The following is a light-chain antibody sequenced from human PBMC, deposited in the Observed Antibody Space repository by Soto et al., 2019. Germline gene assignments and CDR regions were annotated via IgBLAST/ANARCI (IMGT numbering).Light chain of an antibody. CDR3: SSYTTTSTVL. CDR1: STDVGAYNF. CDR2: DVN. V-gene: IGLV2-14*01. J-gene: IGLJ2*01. Sequence: QSALTQPAPVSGSPGQSITISCTGTSTDVGAYNFVSWYQQYPGKAPKLMIYDVNYRPPGISYRFSGSKSGNTASLIISGLQTEDEADYYCSSYTTTSTVLFGGGTKLTVL.